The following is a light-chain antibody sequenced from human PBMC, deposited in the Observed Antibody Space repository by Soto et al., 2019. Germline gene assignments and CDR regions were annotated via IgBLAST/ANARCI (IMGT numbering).Light chain of an antibody. V-gene: IGKV2-24*01. CDR1: ESLVHSDGNTY. CDR3: LQATHFQWT. J-gene: IGKJ1*01. Sequence: EIVMPQTPLSSPVTLGQPASISCRSSESLVHSDGNTYLSWLQQKPGQPPRLLIHTMSNRFSGGPHRFSGSGAGTEFTLKISRVEAEDGGVDYCLQATHFQWTFGQGTKVVSK. CDR2: TMS.